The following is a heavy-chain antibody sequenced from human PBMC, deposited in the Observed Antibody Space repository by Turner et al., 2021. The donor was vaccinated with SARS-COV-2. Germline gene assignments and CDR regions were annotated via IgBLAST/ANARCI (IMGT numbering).Heavy chain of an antibody. D-gene: IGHD2-2*01. J-gene: IGHJ6*02. CDR3: ARLHGHCTSTSCYWDYYFGMDV. CDR2: MKRTSGNT. CDR1: GYTFTSYD. V-gene: IGHV1-8*01. Sequence: QVQLVQSGAEVKKPGASVKVSCKASGYTFTSYDINWVRQATGQGLEWMGWMKRTSGNTGYAQKFPGRVTMTRDTSISTAYMELSSLRSEDTTVYYCARLHGHCTSTSCYWDYYFGMDVWGQGTTVTVSS.